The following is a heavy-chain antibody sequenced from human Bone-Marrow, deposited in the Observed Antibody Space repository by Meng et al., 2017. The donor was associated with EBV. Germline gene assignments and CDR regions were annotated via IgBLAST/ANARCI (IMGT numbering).Heavy chain of an antibody. J-gene: IGHJ5*02. CDR1: GYTFSSFT. Sequence: QIQLVQSGGEVQKPGASVRVSCKTSGYTFSSFTLNWVRQVPGQGFEWVGWIHGYSANTHYAQKFHGRVNMSTDTSTDTSYMELKNLRPDDTAIYYCVRFSNYVLDPWGQGTLVTVSS. CDR3: VRFSNYVLDP. V-gene: IGHV1-18*01. CDR2: IHGYSANT. D-gene: IGHD3-10*01.